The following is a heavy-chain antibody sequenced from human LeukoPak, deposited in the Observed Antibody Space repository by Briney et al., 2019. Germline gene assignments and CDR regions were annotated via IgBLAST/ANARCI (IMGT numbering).Heavy chain of an antibody. CDR2: INHSGST. V-gene: IGHV4-34*01. CDR1: GGSFSGYY. CDR3: AREPAGGMDV. J-gene: IGHJ6*02. Sequence: SETLSLTCAVYGGSFSGYYWSWIRQPPGKGLEWIGEINHSGSTNYNPSLKSRVTISLDTSKNQFSRKLSSVTAADTAVYYCAREPAGGMDVWGQGTTVTVSS.